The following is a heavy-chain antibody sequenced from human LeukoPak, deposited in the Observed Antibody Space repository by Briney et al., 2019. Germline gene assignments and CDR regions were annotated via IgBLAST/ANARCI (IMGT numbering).Heavy chain of an antibody. CDR2: IYTSGST. J-gene: IGHJ6*03. D-gene: IGHD6-25*01. CDR3: ARVARSREERPNYYYYYYMDV. V-gene: IGHV4-61*02. Sequence: SQTLSLTCTVSGGSISSGSYYWSWIRQPAGKGLEWIGRIYTSGSTNYNPSLKSRVTISVDTSKNQFSLKLSSVTAADTAVYYCARVARSREERPNYYYYYYMDVWGKGTTVTISS. CDR1: GGSISSGSYY.